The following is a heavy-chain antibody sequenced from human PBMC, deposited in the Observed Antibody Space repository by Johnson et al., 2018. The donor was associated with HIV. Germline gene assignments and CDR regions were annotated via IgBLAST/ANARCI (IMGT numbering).Heavy chain of an antibody. CDR2: IYSGGST. CDR3: ARDGGNDYGDYVGGGALDI. Sequence: VQLVESGGGLVQPGGSLRLSCAASGFTVSSNYMSWVRQAPGKGLEWVSIIYSGGSTYYADSVKGRFTISRDNSKNTLYLQMNSLRAEDTAVYDCARDGGNDYGDYVGGGALDIWGQGTMVTVSS. J-gene: IGHJ3*02. CDR1: GFTVSSNY. V-gene: IGHV3-66*02. D-gene: IGHD4-17*01.